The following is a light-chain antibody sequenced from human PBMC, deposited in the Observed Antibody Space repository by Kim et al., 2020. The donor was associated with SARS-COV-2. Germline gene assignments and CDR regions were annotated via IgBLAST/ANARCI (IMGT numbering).Light chain of an antibody. CDR3: QTWGTGIPV. CDR2: LNSDGSH. CDR1: SGHSSYA. Sequence: ASVKIPCSRSSGHSSYAIEGHQQQPEKGPGYLMKLNSDGSHSKGDGIPDRFSGSSSGAERYLTSSSLQSEDEADYYCQTWGTGIPVFGGGTQLTVL. J-gene: IGLJ3*02. V-gene: IGLV4-69*01.